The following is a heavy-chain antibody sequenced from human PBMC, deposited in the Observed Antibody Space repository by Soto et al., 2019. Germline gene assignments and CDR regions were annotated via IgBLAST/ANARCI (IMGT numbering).Heavy chain of an antibody. CDR3: ARFRGTAILDY. CDR2: IYHTWNT. V-gene: IGHV4-30-2*01. D-gene: IGHD2-2*02. Sequence: PSETLSLTCAVSGGSISSGGYSWSWIRQPPGKGLEWIGYIYHTWNTYYNPSPESRVTISVDRSRNQLSLELTSVTAADTAVYYCARFRGTAILDYWGQGTLVTVSS. CDR1: GGSISSGGYS. J-gene: IGHJ4*02.